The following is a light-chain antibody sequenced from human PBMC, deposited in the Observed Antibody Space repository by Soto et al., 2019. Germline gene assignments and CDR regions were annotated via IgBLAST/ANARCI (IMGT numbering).Light chain of an antibody. Sequence: EIVLTQSPGTLSLSPGERATLSCRASQSVSSSYLAWYQQKPGQAPRLLIYGASSRATGIPDRFSGSGSGTDFTITISRLRTEDFAVYYCQQYGSSSLWTFGQGTKVEIK. CDR1: QSVSSSY. J-gene: IGKJ1*01. V-gene: IGKV3-20*01. CDR2: GAS. CDR3: QQYGSSSLWT.